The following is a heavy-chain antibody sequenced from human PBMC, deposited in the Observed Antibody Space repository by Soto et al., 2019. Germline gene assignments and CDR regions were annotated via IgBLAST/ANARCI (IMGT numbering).Heavy chain of an antibody. V-gene: IGHV3-11*05. CDR3: ARGHYGMDV. CDR2: ITTSSSYT. CDR1: GLTFSDYY. J-gene: IGHJ6*02. Sequence: QVELLESEGGLVKPGGSLRLSCAASGLTFSDYYMSWIRQAPGKGLEWVSYITTSSSYTDYADSVKGRFTISRDNAKNSLFLLMNSLRAEDTAVYYCARGHYGMDVWGQGTTVTVSS.